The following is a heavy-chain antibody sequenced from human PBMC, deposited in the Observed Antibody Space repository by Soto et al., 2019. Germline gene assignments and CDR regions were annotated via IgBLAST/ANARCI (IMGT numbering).Heavy chain of an antibody. CDR3: AHHDRAFDY. CDR1: GFSLNTEGVG. J-gene: IGHJ4*02. V-gene: IGHV2-5*02. Sequence: QITLKESGPTLVKPTQTLTLTCTFSGFSLNTEGVGVGWIRQPPGEALEWLALLYWDDDKRRSPSLKSRLSISRGTSKNQVVLTMTNMDPVDTATYFCAHHDRAFDYWGQGTLVTVSS. CDR2: LYWDDDK.